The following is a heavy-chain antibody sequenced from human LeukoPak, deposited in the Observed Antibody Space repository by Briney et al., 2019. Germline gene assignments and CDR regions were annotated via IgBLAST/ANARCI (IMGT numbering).Heavy chain of an antibody. CDR2: ISGYNGNT. V-gene: IGHV1-18*01. CDR3: ARGPTYYYDTSGYCSISPFDY. J-gene: IGHJ4*02. Sequence: GASVKVSCKASGYSFTSYGVTWVRQAPGQGLEWMGWISGYNGNTKYAQKLQGRVTMTTDTSTSTAYMELRSLRSDDTAVYYCARGPTYYYDTSGYCSISPFDYWGQGTLVTVSS. D-gene: IGHD3-22*01. CDR1: GYSFTSYG.